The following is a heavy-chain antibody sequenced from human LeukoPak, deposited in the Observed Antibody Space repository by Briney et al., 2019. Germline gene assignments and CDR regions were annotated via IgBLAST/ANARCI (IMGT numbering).Heavy chain of an antibody. Sequence: ASVKVSCKASGFAFSDYYIHWVRQAPGQGLEWMGWIDPNSGGTNYAQRFLGSVTMTGDTSINTAFMGVRRLRSDDTAIYYCARGRGTTMVRGVITNYFDLWGRGSLVTVSS. CDR3: ARGRGTTMVRGVITNYFDL. V-gene: IGHV1-2*02. J-gene: IGHJ2*01. CDR2: IDPNSGGT. CDR1: GFAFSDYY. D-gene: IGHD3-10*01.